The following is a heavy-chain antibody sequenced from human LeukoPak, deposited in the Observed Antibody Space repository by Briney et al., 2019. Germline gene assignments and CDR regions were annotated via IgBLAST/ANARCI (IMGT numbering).Heavy chain of an antibody. CDR3: AKVLGGLWPGIDY. Sequence: SGGSLRLSCAASGFTFDDYAMHWVRQAPGMGLEWVSLISGDSDYTYYADSVKGRFTISRDSSKNYLYLQMNTLRTEDNALYYCAKVLGGLWPGIDYWGQGTVVTVSS. CDR2: ISGDSDYT. J-gene: IGHJ4*02. V-gene: IGHV3-43*02. D-gene: IGHD2-15*01. CDR1: GFTFDDYA.